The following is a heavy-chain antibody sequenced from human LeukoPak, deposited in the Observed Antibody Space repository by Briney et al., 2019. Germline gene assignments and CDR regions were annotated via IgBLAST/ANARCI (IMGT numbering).Heavy chain of an antibody. D-gene: IGHD5-12*01. J-gene: IGHJ6*03. CDR3: ARDRGYDSFINYYYYYMNV. CDR1: GGSISSYY. Sequence: SSETLSLTCTVSGGSISSYYWSWIRQPPGKGLEWIGYIYYSGSTNYNPSLKSRVTISVDTSKDQFSLKLSSVTAADTAVYYCARDRGYDSFINYYYYYMNVWGKGTTVTISS. V-gene: IGHV4-59*01. CDR2: IYYSGST.